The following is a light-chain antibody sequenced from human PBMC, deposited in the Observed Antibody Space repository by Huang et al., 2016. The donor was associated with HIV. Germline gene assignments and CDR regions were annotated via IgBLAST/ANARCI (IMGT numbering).Light chain of an antibody. CDR1: QIVNTY. CDR2: GAS. Sequence: DIQMTQSPSSLSASVGDRVTITCRAGQIVNTYLNWYHQRPGKAPSLLIYGASRLHSGVPSRFSGSGSGSDFTLIISGLQPEDIGTYYCQQSIRTPFTFGPGTKLEIK. V-gene: IGKV1-39*01. J-gene: IGKJ3*01. CDR3: QQSIRTPFT.